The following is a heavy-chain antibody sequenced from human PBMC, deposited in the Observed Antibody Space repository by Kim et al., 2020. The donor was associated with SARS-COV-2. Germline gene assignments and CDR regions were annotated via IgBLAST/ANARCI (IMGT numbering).Heavy chain of an antibody. CDR1: GFTFSTYV. CDR2: ISGSGTST. D-gene: IGHD3-10*01. J-gene: IGHJ3*01. V-gene: IGHV3-23*01. CDR3: AKLQGSVSGGDVDL. Sequence: GGSLRLSCAASGFTFSTYVMNWVRQAPGRGLEWVSGISGSGTSTSYADSVKGRFTISRDNSKSTLYLQMNSLRADDTAVYYCAKLQGSVSGGDVDLWGQG.